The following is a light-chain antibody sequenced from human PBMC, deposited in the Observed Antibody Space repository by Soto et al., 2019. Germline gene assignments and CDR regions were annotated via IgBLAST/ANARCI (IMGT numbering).Light chain of an antibody. J-gene: IGKJ4*01. Sequence: DIHMTQSPSSLSASVGDRVTIACQSSHDVSRNLNWFQQKPGEAPKLLIYDASNLERGVPSRFSASGSGTDFTFTISSLQPEDVATYYCQQYNSMLSFGGGTEIELK. CDR1: HDVSRN. CDR3: QQYNSMLS. V-gene: IGKV1-33*01. CDR2: DAS.